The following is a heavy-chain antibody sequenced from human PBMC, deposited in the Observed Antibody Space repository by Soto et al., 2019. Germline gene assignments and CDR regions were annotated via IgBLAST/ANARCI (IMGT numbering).Heavy chain of an antibody. J-gene: IGHJ2*01. CDR1: GCTIARSG. V-gene: IGHV1-18*04. Sequence: SVKATSKEPGCTIARSGISWVLQAPGQENERMGWISAYNGNTNYAQKLQGRVTMTTDTSTSTAYMELRSLRSDDTAVYYCERDLVGSYLLRALDSXGR. CDR3: ERDLVGSYLLRALDS. D-gene: IGHD1-26*01. CDR2: ISAYNGNT.